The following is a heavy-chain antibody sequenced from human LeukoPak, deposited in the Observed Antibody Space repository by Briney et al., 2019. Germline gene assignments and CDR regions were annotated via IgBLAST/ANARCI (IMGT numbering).Heavy chain of an antibody. V-gene: IGHV3-48*01. Sequence: QPGGSLRLSCAASGFIFNNYYVNWVRQAPGKGLEWVSYISSASGIIYYADSVKGRFTISRDNAKNALYLQMNSLRADDTAVHYCARTDGFDIWGQGTMVTVSS. CDR2: ISSASGII. CDR3: ARTDGFDI. CDR1: GFIFNNYY. J-gene: IGHJ3*02.